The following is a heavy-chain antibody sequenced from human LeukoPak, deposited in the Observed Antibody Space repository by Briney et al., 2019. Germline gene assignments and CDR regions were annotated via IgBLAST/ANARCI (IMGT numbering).Heavy chain of an antibody. J-gene: IGHJ4*02. Sequence: GGSLRLSCGASGFTFSSYAMNWVRQDPGKGLEWVSRISDSGAATYYTDSVKGRFTISRDNSKNTLYLHMNSLRADDTAVYYCAKVDIPMGRLINSWGQGTLVSVSS. V-gene: IGHV3-23*01. CDR1: GFTFSSYA. CDR3: AKVDIPMGRLINS. CDR2: ISDSGAAT. D-gene: IGHD5-18*01.